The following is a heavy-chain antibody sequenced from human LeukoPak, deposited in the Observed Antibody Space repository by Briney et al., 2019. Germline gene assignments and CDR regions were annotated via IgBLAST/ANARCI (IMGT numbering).Heavy chain of an antibody. Sequence: PSETLSLTCAVYGGSFSGYYWSWIRQPPGKGLEWIGEINHSGSTNYNPSLKSRVTISVDTSKNQFSLKLSSVTAADTAVYYCARGGPWRRYCYGSGLSHPSGYYFDYWGQGTLVTVSS. CDR3: ARGGPWRRYCYGSGLSHPSGYYFDY. CDR2: INHSGST. CDR1: GGSFSGYY. J-gene: IGHJ4*02. V-gene: IGHV4-34*01. D-gene: IGHD3-10*01.